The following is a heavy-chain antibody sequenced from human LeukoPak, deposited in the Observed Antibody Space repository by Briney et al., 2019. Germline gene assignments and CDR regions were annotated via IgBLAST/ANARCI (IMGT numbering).Heavy chain of an antibody. V-gene: IGHV4-31*03. CDR2: IYSSGST. J-gene: IGHJ4*02. CDR1: GGSVSSGGYF. CDR3: ATGPTYSSVDY. Sequence: SQTLSLTCTVSGGSVSSGGYFWSWLRQHPGKGLEWIGYIYSSGSTYYNPSLKSRLTISVDTSKNQFSLRVSSVTAADTAVYYCATGPTYSSVDYWGQGTLVTVSS. D-gene: IGHD6-19*01.